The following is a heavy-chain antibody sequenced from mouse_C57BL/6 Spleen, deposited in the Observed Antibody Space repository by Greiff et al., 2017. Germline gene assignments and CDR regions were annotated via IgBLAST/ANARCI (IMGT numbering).Heavy chain of an antibody. V-gene: IGHV1-61*01. CDR1: GYTFTSYW. D-gene: IGHD3-3*01. Sequence: QVQLRQPGAELVRPGSSVKLSCKASGYTFTSYWMDWVKQRPGQGLEWIGNIYPSDSETHYNQKFKDKATLTVDKSSSTAYMQLSSLTSEDSAVYYWAAGPGFAYWGQGTLVTVSA. CDR2: IYPSDSET. J-gene: IGHJ3*01. CDR3: AAGPGFAY.